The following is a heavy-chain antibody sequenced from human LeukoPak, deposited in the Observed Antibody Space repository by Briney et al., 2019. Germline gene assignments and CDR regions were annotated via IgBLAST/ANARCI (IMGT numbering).Heavy chain of an antibody. CDR2: INPSGGIT. D-gene: IGHD1-14*01. CDR1: GYIFTSYY. CDR3: AKDGADVRMGYYYYYMDV. J-gene: IGHJ6*03. Sequence: ASVKVSCKASGYIFTSYYIHWVRQAPGQGLEWMGIINPSGGITGYAQKFQGRVTMTRDTSTSTVYMELSSLRSEDTAVYYCAKDGADVRMGYYYYYMDVWGKGTTVTVPS. V-gene: IGHV1-46*01.